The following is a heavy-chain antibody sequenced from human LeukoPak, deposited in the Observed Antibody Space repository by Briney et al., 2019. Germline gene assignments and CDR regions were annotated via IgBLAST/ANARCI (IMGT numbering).Heavy chain of an antibody. CDR3: AKAGACTNGVCYYNYYMDV. CDR1: RFTFSSYA. D-gene: IGHD2-8*01. CDR2: ISGSGGST. Sequence: PGGSLRLSCAASRFTFSSYAMSWVRQAPGKGLEWVSTISGSGGSTSYADSVKGRFTISRDNSKNTLYLQMNSLRAEDTAIYQCAKAGACTNGVCYYNYYMDVWGKGTTVTVSS. J-gene: IGHJ6*03. V-gene: IGHV3-23*01.